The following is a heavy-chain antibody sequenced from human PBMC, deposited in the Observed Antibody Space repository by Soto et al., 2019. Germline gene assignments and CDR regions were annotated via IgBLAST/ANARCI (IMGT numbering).Heavy chain of an antibody. CDR3: ASGITGTTGYFDY. D-gene: IGHD1-7*01. V-gene: IGHV4-30-4*01. Sequence: SETLSLTCTVSGGSISSGDYYWSWIRQPPGKGLEWIGYIYYSGSTYYNPSLKSRVTISVDTSKNQFSLKLSSVTAADTAVHYCASGITGTTGYFDYWGQGTLVTVSS. J-gene: IGHJ4*02. CDR2: IYYSGST. CDR1: GGSISSGDYY.